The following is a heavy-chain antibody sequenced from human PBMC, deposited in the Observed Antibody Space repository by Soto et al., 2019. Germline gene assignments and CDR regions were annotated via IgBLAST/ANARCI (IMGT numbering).Heavy chain of an antibody. Sequence: SETLSLTCTVSGGSLREFGHFWTWIRQRPGRGLEWIGYSTYTGVTYYSPSLQSRISISVDTSKNQFSLTLNSVPAADTDVYYCATDSGGPPLNRFDSWGHGTIVTVSP. J-gene: IGHJ5*01. D-gene: IGHD3-16*01. V-gene: IGHV4-31*03. CDR1: GGSLREFGHF. CDR3: ATDSGGPPLNRFDS. CDR2: STYTGVT.